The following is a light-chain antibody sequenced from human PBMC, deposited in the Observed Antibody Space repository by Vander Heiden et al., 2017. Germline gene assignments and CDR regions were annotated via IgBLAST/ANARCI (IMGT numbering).Light chain of an antibody. CDR2: GAS. J-gene: IGKJ2*01. CDR1: QSVSSN. CDR3: QQYKNWPPYT. V-gene: IGKV3-15*01. Sequence: EIVMKQSPATLAVSPGERVTLTCRASQSVSSNLAWHQQKRGQAPRLLIYGASTRATGIPARFSGSGSGTDFTLTISSLQSEDFAVYYCQQYKNWPPYTFGPGTKLEI.